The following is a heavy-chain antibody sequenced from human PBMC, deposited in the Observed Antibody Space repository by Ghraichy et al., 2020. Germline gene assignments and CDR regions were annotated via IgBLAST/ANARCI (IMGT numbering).Heavy chain of an antibody. D-gene: IGHD3-10*01. J-gene: IGHJ6*02. Sequence: GGSLRLSCAASGFSFSTYAMSWVRQAPGKGLEWVSGISRSGSITYYADSVKGRFTISRDNSKNTVYLQMNGLRADDTAVYYCAKARLWFGELYPLYSGMDVWGQGTTVTLSS. CDR1: GFSFSTYA. CDR2: ISRSGSIT. V-gene: IGHV3-23*01. CDR3: AKARLWFGELYPLYSGMDV.